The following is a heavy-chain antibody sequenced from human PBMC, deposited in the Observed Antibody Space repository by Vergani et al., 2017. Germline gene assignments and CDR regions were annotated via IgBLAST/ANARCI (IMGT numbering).Heavy chain of an antibody. Sequence: EVQLLESGGSLKQPGGSVRLSCAASGFTFSTYAMHWVRQAPGKGLEWVSALTGGGGSTYYADSFKGRFIISRDNSRDTLYLQMNSLRPEDTATYYCVKDAGSYVNFFDSFGHGTLVTVSS. J-gene: IGHJ4*01. CDR2: LTGGGGST. CDR3: VKDAGSYVNFFDS. D-gene: IGHD1-26*01. CDR1: GFTFSTYA. V-gene: IGHV3-23*01.